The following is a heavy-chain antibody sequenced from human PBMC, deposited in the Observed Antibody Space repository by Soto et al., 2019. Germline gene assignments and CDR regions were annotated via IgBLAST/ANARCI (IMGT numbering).Heavy chain of an antibody. CDR2: IYYSGNA. Sequence: TLSLTCTVSGGSISSDDYYWSWIRQHPGKGLEWIGYIYYSGNAYYNRSLKSRVAISVDTSKNQFSLRLSSVTAADTAVYYCARVGISSSDGFDIWGQGTMVTVSS. CDR1: GGSISSDDYY. D-gene: IGHD6-6*01. CDR3: ARVGISSSDGFDI. V-gene: IGHV4-31*03. J-gene: IGHJ3*02.